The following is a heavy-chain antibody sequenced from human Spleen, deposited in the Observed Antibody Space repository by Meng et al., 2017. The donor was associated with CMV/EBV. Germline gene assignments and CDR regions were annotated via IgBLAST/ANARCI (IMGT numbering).Heavy chain of an antibody. CDR2: VSPYNTKT. J-gene: IGHJ3*01. CDR1: GGTFSSYT. D-gene: IGHD6-19*01. CDR3: ASTGYTSGWLNGLDL. Sequence: ASVKVSCKASGGTFSSYTISWVRQAPGQGLEWMGWVSPYNTKTEYDKKFQGRVNMTTDTATSTAYLELRSLRSDDSAVYYCASTGYTSGWLNGLDLWGQGTVVTVSS. V-gene: IGHV1-18*01.